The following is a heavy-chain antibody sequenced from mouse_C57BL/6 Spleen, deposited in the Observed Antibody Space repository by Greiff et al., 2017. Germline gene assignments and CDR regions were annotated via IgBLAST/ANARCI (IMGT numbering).Heavy chain of an antibody. CDR1: GYTFTDYN. CDR2: INPNNGGT. J-gene: IGHJ4*01. D-gene: IGHD2-1*01. Sequence: VQLQQPGPELVKPGASVKIPCKASGYTFTDYNMDWVKQSHGKSLEWIGDINPNNGGTIYNQKFKGKATLTVDKSSSTAYMELRSLTSEDTAVYYCARGIVYGNYVEAMDYWGQGTSVTVSS. V-gene: IGHV1-18*01. CDR3: ARGIVYGNYVEAMDY.